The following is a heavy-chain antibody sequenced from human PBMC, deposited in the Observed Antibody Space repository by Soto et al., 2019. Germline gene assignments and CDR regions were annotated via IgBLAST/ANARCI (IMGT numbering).Heavy chain of an antibody. CDR1: GFTFSSYW. J-gene: IGHJ4*02. CDR2: IKQDGSEK. V-gene: IGHV3-7*01. CDR3: ARSFGYCSSTSCPKAYYFDY. D-gene: IGHD2-2*01. Sequence: GGSLRLSCAASGFTFSSYWMSWVRQAPGKGLEWVANIKQDGSEKYYVDSVKGRFTISRDNAKNSLYLQMNSLRAEDTAVYYCARSFGYCSSTSCPKAYYFDYWGQGTLVTVSS.